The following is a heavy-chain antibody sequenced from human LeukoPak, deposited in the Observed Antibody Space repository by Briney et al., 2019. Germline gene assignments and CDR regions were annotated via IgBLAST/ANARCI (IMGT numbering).Heavy chain of an antibody. CDR3: VKDNPVLHY. CDR2: IRPDGTKK. J-gene: IGHJ4*02. CDR1: GLTFNTCG. V-gene: IGHV3-30*02. Sequence: PGGSLRLSCTTSGLTFNTCGMHWVRQAPGRGLEWLTLIRPDGTKKFYSDSVKGRFTVSRDNSKSMLYLEMNSLRSEDTAVYYCVKDNPVLHYWGQGILVTVSS.